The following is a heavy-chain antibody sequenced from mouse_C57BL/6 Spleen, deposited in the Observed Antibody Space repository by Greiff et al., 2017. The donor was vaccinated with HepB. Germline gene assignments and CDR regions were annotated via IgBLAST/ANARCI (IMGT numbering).Heavy chain of an antibody. D-gene: IGHD1-1*01. J-gene: IGHJ3*01. Sequence: EVQLQQSVAELVRPGASVKLSCTASGFNIKNTYMHWVKQRPEQGLEWIGRIDPANGNTKYAPKFQGKAPITADTSSNTAYLQLSSLTSEDTAIYYCARSEYYGSSPAWFAYWGQGTLVTVSA. CDR1: GFNIKNTY. V-gene: IGHV14-3*01. CDR3: ARSEYYGSSPAWFAY. CDR2: IDPANGNT.